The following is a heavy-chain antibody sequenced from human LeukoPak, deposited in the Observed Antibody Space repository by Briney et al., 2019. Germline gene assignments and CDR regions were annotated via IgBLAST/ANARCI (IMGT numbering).Heavy chain of an antibody. J-gene: IGHJ4*02. D-gene: IGHD1-7*01. CDR3: ARGGWGTAIDY. V-gene: IGHV3-74*01. CDR1: GFTFSSYW. Sequence: SGGSLRLSCAASGFTFSSYWMHWVRQAPGKGLVWVSYISGDGSSTTYADSVKGRFTISRDNAKNTLDLQMNSLRAEDTAVYYCARGGWGTAIDYWAQGTLVTVSP. CDR2: ISGDGSST.